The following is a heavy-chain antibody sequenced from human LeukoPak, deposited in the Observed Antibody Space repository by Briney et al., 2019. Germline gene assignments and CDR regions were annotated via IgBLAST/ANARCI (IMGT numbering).Heavy chain of an antibody. CDR2: ISAYNGNT. V-gene: IGHV1-18*04. Sequence: GASVKVSCKASGYTFTSYGISWVRQAPGQGLEWMGWISAYNGNTNYAQKLQGRVTMTTDTSTSTAYMELRSLRSDDTAVYYCARDDDGDEDYYHYGMDVWGKGTTVTVSS. CDR3: ARDDDGDEDYYHYGMDV. D-gene: IGHD4-17*01. CDR1: GYTFTSYG. J-gene: IGHJ6*04.